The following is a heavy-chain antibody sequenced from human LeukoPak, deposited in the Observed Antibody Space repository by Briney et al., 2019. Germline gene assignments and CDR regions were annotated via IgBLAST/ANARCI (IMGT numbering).Heavy chain of an antibody. Sequence: GGSLRLSCAASGFTFSAYAMSWVRQAPGKGLEWVSAVRGNGITTYYADSVMGRFTISRDNSKNTLFLQMNSLRAEDTAVYYCAKDDGGYNYGCNFDYWGQGTLVTVSS. CDR2: VRGNGITT. CDR1: GFTFSAYA. J-gene: IGHJ4*02. D-gene: IGHD5-18*01. V-gene: IGHV3-23*01. CDR3: AKDDGGYNYGCNFDY.